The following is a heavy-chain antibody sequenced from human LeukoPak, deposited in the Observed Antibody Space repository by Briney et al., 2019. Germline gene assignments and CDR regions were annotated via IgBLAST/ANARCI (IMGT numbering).Heavy chain of an antibody. CDR3: ARGDYGDYRIFYTLFDF. Sequence: GESLKISCKGSGYSFTNYWIGWVRQMPGKGLEWMGIIYPGDSDTRYSPSFQGQVTISADRSISTAYLQWSSLKASDTAMYYCARGDYGDYRIFYTLFDFWGQGTLVTVSS. CDR1: GYSFTNYW. CDR2: IYPGDSDT. D-gene: IGHD4-17*01. V-gene: IGHV5-51*01. J-gene: IGHJ4*02.